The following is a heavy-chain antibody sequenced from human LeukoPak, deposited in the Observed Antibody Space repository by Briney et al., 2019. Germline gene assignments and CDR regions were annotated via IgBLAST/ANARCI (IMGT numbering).Heavy chain of an antibody. CDR2: INPNSGGT. CDR3: ARDGDSYGYYYYGMDV. Sequence: ASVKVSCKASGYTFIDCYMHWVRQAPGQGLEWMGWINPNSGGTNYAQNFQGRVTMTRDTSISTAYMELSRLRSDDTAVYYCARDGDSYGYYYYGMDVWGQGTTVTVSS. V-gene: IGHV1-2*02. J-gene: IGHJ6*02. D-gene: IGHD5-18*01. CDR1: GYTFIDCY.